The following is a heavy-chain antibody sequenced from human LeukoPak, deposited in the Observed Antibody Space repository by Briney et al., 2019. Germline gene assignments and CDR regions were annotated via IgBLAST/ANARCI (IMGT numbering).Heavy chain of an antibody. CDR2: ISSSSSYI. D-gene: IGHD5-24*01. V-gene: IGHV3-21*01. J-gene: IGHJ4*02. CDR1: GFTFRSYA. Sequence: GGSLRLSCAASGFTFRSYAMSWVRQAPGKGLEWVSSISSSSSYIYYADSVKGRFTISRDNAKNSLYLQMNSLRAEDTAVYYCARVEMATTWGQGTLVTVSS. CDR3: ARVEMATT.